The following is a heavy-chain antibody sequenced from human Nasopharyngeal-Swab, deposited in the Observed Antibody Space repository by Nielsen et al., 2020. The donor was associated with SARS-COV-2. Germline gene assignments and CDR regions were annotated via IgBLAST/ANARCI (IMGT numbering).Heavy chain of an antibody. CDR2: ISSGPGTST. J-gene: IGHJ4*02. D-gene: IGHD3-10*01. Sequence: GESLKISCAASGLGFSSYEMNWIRQAPGKGLEWVSAISSGPGTSTYYADSVKGRFTISRDNSKNTLYLQMNSLRAGDTAVYYCAKERLTFGSGSYPDYWGQGTLVTVSS. CDR3: AKERLTFGSGSYPDY. V-gene: IGHV3-23*01. CDR1: GLGFSSYE.